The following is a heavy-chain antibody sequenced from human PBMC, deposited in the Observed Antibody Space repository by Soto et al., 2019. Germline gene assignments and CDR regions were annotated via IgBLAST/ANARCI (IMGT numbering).Heavy chain of an antibody. D-gene: IGHD3-3*01. Sequence: PGGSLRLSCAASGFTFSSYAMSWVRQAPGKGLEWVSAISGSGGSTYYADSVKGRFTISRDNSKNTLYLQMNSLRAEDTAVYYCAKDTIFGVVIKDYYDVMDVWGQGTTVTVSS. V-gene: IGHV3-23*01. CDR1: GFTFSSYA. CDR2: ISGSGGST. J-gene: IGHJ6*02. CDR3: AKDTIFGVVIKDYYDVMDV.